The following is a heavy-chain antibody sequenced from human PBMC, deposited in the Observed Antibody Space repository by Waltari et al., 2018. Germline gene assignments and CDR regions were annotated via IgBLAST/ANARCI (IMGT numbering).Heavy chain of an antibody. J-gene: IGHJ4*02. CDR3: AEDHGWLHYY. Sequence: EVQLLESGGGLVQPGGSLRLSCAASACTFSTYAMCWVRQAPGKGLEWVSAITNSGDSTYYADSVKGRFTISRDNSKNTLYLQMNSLRAEDTAIYYCAEDHGWLHYYWGQGTLVTVSS. CDR1: ACTFSTYA. V-gene: IGHV3-23*01. CDR2: ITNSGDST. D-gene: IGHD5-12*01.